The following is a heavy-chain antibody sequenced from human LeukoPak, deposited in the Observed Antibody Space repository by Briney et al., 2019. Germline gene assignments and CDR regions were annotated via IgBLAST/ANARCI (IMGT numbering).Heavy chain of an antibody. V-gene: IGHV4-61*08. CDR3: ARAAIDVEMATIKYYFDY. J-gene: IGHJ4*02. CDR1: GGSISSGDYY. D-gene: IGHD5-24*01. Sequence: SETLSLTCTVSGGSISSGDYYWSWIRQPPGKGLEWIGYIYYSGSTNYNPSLKSRVTISVDTSKNQFSLKLSSVTAADTAVYYCARAAIDVEMATIKYYFDYWGQGTLVTVSS. CDR2: IYYSGST.